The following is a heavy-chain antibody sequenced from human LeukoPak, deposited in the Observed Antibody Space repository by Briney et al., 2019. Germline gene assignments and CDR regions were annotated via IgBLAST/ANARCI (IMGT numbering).Heavy chain of an antibody. J-gene: IGHJ3*02. Sequence: SETLSLTCTVSGGSISSYYWSWIRQPPGKGLGYIGYIYYSGSTNYNPSLKSRVTISVDTSKNQFSLKLTSVTAADTAVYYCARAEGLRDSSGYYYEYRGFEIWGQGTMVTVSS. V-gene: IGHV4-59*08. D-gene: IGHD3-22*01. CDR3: ARAEGLRDSSGYYYEYRGFEI. CDR1: GGSISSYY. CDR2: IYYSGST.